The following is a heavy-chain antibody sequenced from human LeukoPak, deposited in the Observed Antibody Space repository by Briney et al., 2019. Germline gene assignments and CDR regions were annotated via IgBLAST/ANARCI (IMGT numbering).Heavy chain of an antibody. CDR1: GYSISSGYH. V-gene: IGHV4-38-2*01. J-gene: IGHJ3*02. D-gene: IGHD3-22*01. CDR3: ARQGLYYYDSSGPDAFDI. CDR2: IYHSGST. Sequence: SETLSLTCAVSGYSISSGYHWGWIRQPPGKGLEWIGSIYHSGSTYYNPSLKSRVTISVGTSKNQFSLKLSSVTAADTAVYYCARQGLYYYDSSGPDAFDIWGQGTMVTVSS.